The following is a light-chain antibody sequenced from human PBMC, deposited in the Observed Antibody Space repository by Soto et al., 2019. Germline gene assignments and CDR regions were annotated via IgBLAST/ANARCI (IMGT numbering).Light chain of an antibody. J-gene: IGKJ1*01. CDR3: QQYGSSLRT. Sequence: GFSQSPCALSLSPGERATLSCRASQSVSSNYLAWYQQKPGQAPRLLIYGASSRATGIPDRFSGSGSGTDFTLTISRLEPEDFAVYYCQQYGSSLRTFGQGTKVAIK. CDR2: GAS. CDR1: QSVSSNY. V-gene: IGKV3-20*01.